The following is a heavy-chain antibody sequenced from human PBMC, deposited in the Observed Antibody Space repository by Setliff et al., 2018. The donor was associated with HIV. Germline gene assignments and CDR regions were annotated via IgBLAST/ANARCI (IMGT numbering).Heavy chain of an antibody. V-gene: IGHV1-69*05. Sequence: SVKVSCKASGGTFSNYVVSWVRQAPGQRLEWMGGIIPIFGETDYAQMFQGRVTITTDESTSTVYVELSSLRSEDTAVYYCARTEEWWRPFDYWGQGTLVTVSS. CDR1: GGTFSNYV. CDR3: ARTEEWWRPFDY. CDR2: IIPIFGET. D-gene: IGHD2-8*01. J-gene: IGHJ4*02.